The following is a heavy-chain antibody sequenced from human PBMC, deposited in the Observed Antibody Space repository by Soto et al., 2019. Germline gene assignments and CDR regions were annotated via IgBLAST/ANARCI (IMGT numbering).Heavy chain of an antibody. CDR3: ARVDDSAWYTRDY. Sequence: PGGSLRLSCVASGFTFISYWMNWVRQAPGKGLEWVANIKQDGSETSYVDSVKGRFTISRDNAKNSLYLQMNRLRAEDTAVYYCARVDDSAWYTRDYWGQGTLVTVSS. V-gene: IGHV3-7*01. CDR2: IKQDGSET. J-gene: IGHJ4*02. CDR1: GFTFISYW. D-gene: IGHD6-19*01.